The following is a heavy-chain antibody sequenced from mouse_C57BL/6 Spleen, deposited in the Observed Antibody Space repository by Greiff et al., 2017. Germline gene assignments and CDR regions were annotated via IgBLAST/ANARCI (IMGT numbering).Heavy chain of an antibody. D-gene: IGHD2-3*01. CDR1: GYSITSGYY. CDR3: ANGYYPTWFAY. V-gene: IGHV3-6*01. CDR2: ISYDGSN. J-gene: IGHJ3*01. Sequence: EVKVEESGPGLVKPSQSLSLTCSVTGYSITSGYYWNWIRQFPGNKLEWMGYISYDGSNNYNPSLKNRISITRDTSKNQFFLKLNSVTTEDTATYYCANGYYPTWFAYWGQGTLVTVSA.